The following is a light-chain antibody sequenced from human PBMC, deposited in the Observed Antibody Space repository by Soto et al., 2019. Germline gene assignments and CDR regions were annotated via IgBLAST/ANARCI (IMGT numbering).Light chain of an antibody. J-gene: IGKJ2*01. CDR3: QQYGSTPKT. CDR2: GAS. CDR1: QSVRSSY. Sequence: EIVLTQSPGTLSLSPGERATLSCRASQSVRSSYLAWFQQKPGQAPRLLIYGASSRATGIPDRFSGSESGTDFTLTISRLEPEDFAVYYCQQYGSTPKTFCQGTKLEIK. V-gene: IGKV3-20*01.